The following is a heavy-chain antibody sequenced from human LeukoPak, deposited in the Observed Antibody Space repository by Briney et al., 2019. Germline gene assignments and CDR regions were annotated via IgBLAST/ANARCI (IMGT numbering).Heavy chain of an antibody. J-gene: IGHJ4*02. V-gene: IGHV3-30-3*01. Sequence: QSGGSLRLSCAASGFTFSSYAMHWVRQVLGKGLEWVAIISYDGNNKYYADSVKGRFTISRDNSKNTLYLQMNSLRAEVTAVYYCARDKEGDWGQGTLVTVSS. CDR2: ISYDGNNK. CDR3: ARDKEGD. CDR1: GFTFSSYA.